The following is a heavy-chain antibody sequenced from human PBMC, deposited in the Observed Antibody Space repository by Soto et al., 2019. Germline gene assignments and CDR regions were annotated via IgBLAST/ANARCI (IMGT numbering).Heavy chain of an antibody. CDR2: IYWDDDK. J-gene: IGHJ4*02. D-gene: IGHD3-9*01. V-gene: IGHV2-5*02. Sequence: SGPTLVNPTQTLTLTCTFSGFSLSTSGVGVGWIRQPPGKALEWLALIYWDDDKRYSPSLKSRLTITKDTCKNQVVLTMTNMDPVDTATYYCAHRHGAIHDPYVLRYFDWLERGLYYFDYWGQGTLVTVSS. CDR1: GFSLSTSGVG. CDR3: AHRHGAIHDPYVLRYFDWLERGLYYFDY.